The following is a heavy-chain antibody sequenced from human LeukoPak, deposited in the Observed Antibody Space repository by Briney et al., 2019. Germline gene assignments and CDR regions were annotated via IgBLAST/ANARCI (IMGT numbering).Heavy chain of an antibody. J-gene: IGHJ4*02. CDR1: GFTFSSYW. CDR2: IKQDGSEK. V-gene: IGHV3-7*01. D-gene: IGHD5-12*01. CDR3: ARGMSSGYDFDY. Sequence: GGSLRLSCAASGFTFSSYWMTWVRQAPGKGLEWVANIKQDGSEKYYVDSVKGRFTIFRDNAKNSLYLQMNSLRAEDTAVYYCARGMSSGYDFDYWGQGTLVTVSS.